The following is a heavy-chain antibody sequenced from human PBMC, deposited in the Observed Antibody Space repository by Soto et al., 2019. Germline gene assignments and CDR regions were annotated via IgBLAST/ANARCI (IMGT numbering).Heavy chain of an antibody. CDR2: ISSTGDST. J-gene: IGHJ4*02. Sequence: EVQLLESGGGLVQPGGSLRLSCAASGFTFSSYAMSWVRQAPGKGLEWVSAISSTGDSTYYADSVKGRFTISRDNSKNTLYLQINSLRAEDTAVYYCAKDRDSSGYYYRNYWGQGTLVTVSS. CDR3: AKDRDSSGYYYRNY. CDR1: GFTFSSYA. V-gene: IGHV3-23*01. D-gene: IGHD3-22*01.